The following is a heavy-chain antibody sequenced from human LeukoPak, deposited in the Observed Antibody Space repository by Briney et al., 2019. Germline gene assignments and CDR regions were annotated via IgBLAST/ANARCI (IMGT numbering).Heavy chain of an antibody. D-gene: IGHD4-17*01. Sequence: PGGSLRLSCAASGFTFRDFGMEWVRQAPGKGLEWVAFMRHAGSDKYADSARGRFTISRDNSKNTVDLQMNSLRAEDSAVYYCAKDSYGPDNWGQGTLVTVSS. CDR1: GFTFRDFG. J-gene: IGHJ4*02. CDR3: AKDSYGPDN. CDR2: MRHAGSDK. V-gene: IGHV3-30*02.